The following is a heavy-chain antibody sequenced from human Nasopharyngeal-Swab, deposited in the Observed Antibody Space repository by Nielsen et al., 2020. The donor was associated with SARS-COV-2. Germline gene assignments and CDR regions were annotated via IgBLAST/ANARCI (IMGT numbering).Heavy chain of an antibody. Sequence: GESLKISCAASGFTFSSYAMSWVRQAPGKGLEWVSSISGSGGSTYYAHSVKGRFTISRDNSKNTLYLQMSSLRAEDTAVYYCAKDLQKWLVLGGYYYYNMDVWGQGTTVTVSS. V-gene: IGHV3-23*01. CDR2: ISGSGGST. CDR3: AKDLQKWLVLGGYYYYNMDV. D-gene: IGHD6-19*01. J-gene: IGHJ6*02. CDR1: GFTFSSYA.